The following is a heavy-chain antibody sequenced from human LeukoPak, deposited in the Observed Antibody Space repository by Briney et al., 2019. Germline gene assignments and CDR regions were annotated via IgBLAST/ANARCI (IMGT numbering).Heavy chain of an antibody. CDR1: GGSFSGYY. CDR3: ARSRYYATWYFDL. V-gene: IGHV4-34*01. CDR2: INHSGST. D-gene: IGHD1-26*01. J-gene: IGHJ2*01. Sequence: PSETLSLTCAVYGGSFSGYYWSWIRQPPGKGLEWIGEINHSGSTNYNPSLKSRVTISVDTSKNQFSLKLSSVTAADTAVYYCARSRYYATWYFDLWGRGTLVTVSS.